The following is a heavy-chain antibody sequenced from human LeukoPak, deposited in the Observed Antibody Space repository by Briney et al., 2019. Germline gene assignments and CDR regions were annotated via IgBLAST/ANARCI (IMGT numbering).Heavy chain of an antibody. D-gene: IGHD6-19*01. CDR1: GGSISSYY. V-gene: IGHV4-59*01. J-gene: IGHJ4*02. CDR3: ARGKTAGYSSGWYYFDY. CDR2: IYYSGST. Sequence: SETLSLTCTVSGGSISSYYWSWIRQPPGKGLEWIGYIYYSGSTNYNPSLKSRVTISVDTSKNQFSLKLSSVTAADTAVYYCARGKTAGYSSGWYYFDYWGQGTLVTVSS.